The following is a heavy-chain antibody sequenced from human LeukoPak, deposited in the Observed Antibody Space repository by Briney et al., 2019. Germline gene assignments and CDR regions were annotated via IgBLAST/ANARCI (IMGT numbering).Heavy chain of an antibody. Sequence: GASLKISCKGSGSSFTSYWIGWVRQMPGKGLEWMGIIYPGESDTRYSPSFQGQVNISADKSISTAYLRWSSLKASDTAMYYRATCSGSYYNDYYYMDVWGKGTTVTVSS. J-gene: IGHJ6*03. CDR1: GSSFTSYW. CDR3: ATCSGSYYNDYYYMDV. D-gene: IGHD3-10*02. V-gene: IGHV5-51*01. CDR2: IYPGESDT.